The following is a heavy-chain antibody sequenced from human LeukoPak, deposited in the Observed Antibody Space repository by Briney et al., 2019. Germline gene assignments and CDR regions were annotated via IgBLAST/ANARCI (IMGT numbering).Heavy chain of an antibody. D-gene: IGHD2-2*01. CDR2: ISPDGSST. V-gene: IGHV3-74*01. Sequence: PAGSLRLSCAASGFTFSSDWMHWVRQTPEKGLVWVPRISPDGSSTTYVDSVNGRFTISRDNAKNTLYLQMNSLRAEDTAVYHCARKARSSSSNWYYFDYWGQGTLVTVSS. CDR3: ARKARSSSSNWYYFDY. CDR1: GFTFSSDW. J-gene: IGHJ4*02.